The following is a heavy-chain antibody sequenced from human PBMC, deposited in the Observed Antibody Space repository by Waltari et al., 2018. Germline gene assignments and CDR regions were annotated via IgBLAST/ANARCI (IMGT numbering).Heavy chain of an antibody. CDR2: IKTDGSET. Sequence: EVQVVESGGGLVQPGGSLRSSGAASGSPFRSSWMTSVRQAPGKGLEWVANIKTDGSETYYVDSVKGRFTISRDNTKNSLYLQMSSLRAEDTAVYYCAIGGVETSWYWRYWGQGTLVTVSS. CDR3: AIGGVETSWYWRY. J-gene: IGHJ4*02. V-gene: IGHV3-7*01. D-gene: IGHD6-13*01. CDR1: GSPFRSSW.